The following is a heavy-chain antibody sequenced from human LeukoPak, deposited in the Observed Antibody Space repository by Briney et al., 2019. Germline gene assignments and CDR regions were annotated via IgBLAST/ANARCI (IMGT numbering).Heavy chain of an antibody. V-gene: IGHV4-4*07. D-gene: IGHD3-10*01. CDR1: GGSISTYY. J-gene: IGHJ4*02. Sequence: SETLSLTCSVSGGSISTYYWSWIRQPAGKGLEWIGRIYLSGSTNYNPSLKSRVTMSIDTSKNQFSLKLMSLTAADTAVYYCARDMERAYYFDYWGQGTLVTVSS. CDR3: ARDMERAYYFDY. CDR2: IYLSGST.